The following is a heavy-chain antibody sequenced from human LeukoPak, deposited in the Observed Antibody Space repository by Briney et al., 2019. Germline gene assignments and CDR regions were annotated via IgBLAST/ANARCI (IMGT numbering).Heavy chain of an antibody. CDR1: GGYISSSSYF. V-gene: IGHV4-39*01. Sequence: SETLSLTCTVSGGYISSSSYFWGWIRQPPGKGLEWIGSMFYSGSTYYNPSPKSRVTISVDTSNNQFSLKLSSVTAADTAVYYCARRGGITSYMDVWGKGTTVTISS. D-gene: IGHD3-3*01. CDR2: MFYSGST. J-gene: IGHJ6*03. CDR3: ARRGGITSYMDV.